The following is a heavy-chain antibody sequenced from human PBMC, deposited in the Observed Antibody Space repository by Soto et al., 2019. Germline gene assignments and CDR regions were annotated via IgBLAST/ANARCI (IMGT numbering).Heavy chain of an antibody. V-gene: IGHV2-5*01. CDR2: IYWNDDA. CDR1: GFSLSTHEVG. J-gene: IGHJ4*02. Sequence: SGPTLVNPTQTLTLTCSFSGFSLSTHEVGVVWIRQPPGKALEWLALIYWNDDARYSPSLKNRLTITKDTSKNQVVLTMSNMDPVDTATYYCAHDGKLGYTGYDRFDYWGQGILVTVSS. D-gene: IGHD5-12*01. CDR3: AHDGKLGYTGYDRFDY.